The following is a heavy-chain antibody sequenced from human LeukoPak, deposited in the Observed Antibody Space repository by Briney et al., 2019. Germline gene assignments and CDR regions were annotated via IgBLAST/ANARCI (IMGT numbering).Heavy chain of an antibody. Sequence: GGSLRLSCAASGLTFSNNAMRWVRQAPGKGLEWVSNISGLGGSTYYGDSVKGRFTTSTDNYKNTVYLQKNSLRADDTAIYYCAKGDYGYYYYMDVWGKGTTVTVSS. CDR3: AKGDYGYYYYMDV. J-gene: IGHJ6*03. CDR2: ISGLGGST. D-gene: IGHD4-17*01. V-gene: IGHV3-23*01. CDR1: GLTFSNNA.